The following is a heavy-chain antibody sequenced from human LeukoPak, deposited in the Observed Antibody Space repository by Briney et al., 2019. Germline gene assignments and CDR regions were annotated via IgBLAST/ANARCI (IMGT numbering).Heavy chain of an antibody. CDR1: GGTFSSYA. Sequence: SVKVSCKASGGTFSSYAISWVRQAPGQGHEWMGGIIPIFGTANYAQKFQGRVTITADESTSTAYMELSSLRSEDTAVYYCARASRVGQWLAKERSYYYYGMDVWGQGTTVTVSS. CDR3: ARASRVGQWLAKERSYYYYGMDV. V-gene: IGHV1-69*13. D-gene: IGHD6-19*01. CDR2: IIPIFGTA. J-gene: IGHJ6*02.